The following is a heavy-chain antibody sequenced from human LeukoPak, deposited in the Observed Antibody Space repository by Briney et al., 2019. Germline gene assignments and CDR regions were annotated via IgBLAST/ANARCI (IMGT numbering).Heavy chain of an antibody. D-gene: IGHD2-2*01. CDR1: GYTFTGYY. J-gene: IGHJ4*02. V-gene: IGHV1-18*04. CDR3: ARDQSTSPDY. CDR2: ISAYNGNT. Sequence: ASVKVSCKASGYTFTGYYMHWVRQAPGQGLEWMGWISAYNGNTNYAQKLQGRVTMTTDTSTSTAYMELRSLRSDDTAVYYCARDQSTSPDYWGQGTLVTVSS.